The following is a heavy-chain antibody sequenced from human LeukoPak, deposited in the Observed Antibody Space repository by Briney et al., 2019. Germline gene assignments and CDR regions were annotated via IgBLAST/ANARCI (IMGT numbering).Heavy chain of an antibody. J-gene: IGHJ6*02. D-gene: IGHD1/OR15-1a*01. Sequence: GGSLRLSCAASGFTFTTYYMSWVRQAPGKGLEWVANIKQDGSEKNYVDSVKGRFTISRDNAKNSLYLQMNSLRAEDMAVYYCARENNDLAGEDYYYYGMDVWGQGTTVTVSS. CDR1: GFTFTTYY. CDR3: ARENNDLAGEDYYYYGMDV. CDR2: IKQDGSEK. V-gene: IGHV3-7*03.